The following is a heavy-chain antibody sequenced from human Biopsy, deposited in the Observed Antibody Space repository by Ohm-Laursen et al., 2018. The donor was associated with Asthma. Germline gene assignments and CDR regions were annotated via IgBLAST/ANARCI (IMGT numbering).Heavy chain of an antibody. CDR3: AAGRTSLQGESLI. CDR2: IVSASGAT. J-gene: IGHJ4*01. V-gene: IGHV1-58*01. D-gene: IGHD2/OR15-2a*01. CDR1: GVALSGYT. Sequence: SVKVSCNASGVALSGYTFEWVRQARGLGLEWIAGIVSASGATNYAQNFQDRLTVTRDMSAGSVSMELRGLSSTDTAVYYCAAGRTSLQGESLIWGQGTLASVSS.